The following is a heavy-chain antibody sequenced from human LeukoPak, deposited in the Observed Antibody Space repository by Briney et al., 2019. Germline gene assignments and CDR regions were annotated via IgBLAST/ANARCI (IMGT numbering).Heavy chain of an antibody. CDR2: VSDTGSA. Sequence: PSETLSLTCPVYGASFSDHGCSWIRQPPGKGLEWVGEVSDTGSANYNPFLKSRVTISIDTSKNQFSLKLASVTAADTALYYCARVTRGFGGEVLMGYYSYMDVWGERTAVTVSS. CDR1: GASFSDHG. V-gene: IGHV4-34*01. D-gene: IGHD3-16*01. CDR3: ARVTRGFGGEVLMGYYSYMDV. J-gene: IGHJ6*03.